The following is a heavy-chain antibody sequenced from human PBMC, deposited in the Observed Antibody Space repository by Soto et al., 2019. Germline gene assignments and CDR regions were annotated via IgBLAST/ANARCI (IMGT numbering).Heavy chain of an antibody. D-gene: IGHD3-16*01. Sequence: EVQLVVSGGGLVQPGRSLRLSCAASGFTFDDYAMHWVRQGPGKGLEWVSGINWNSGSIGYADSVKGRFTISRDNAKNSLYLQMNSLRTEDTALYYCAKEKGFGGVRKGMDVWGQGTTVTVSS. CDR1: GFTFDDYA. V-gene: IGHV3-9*01. CDR3: AKEKGFGGVRKGMDV. CDR2: INWNSGSI. J-gene: IGHJ6*02.